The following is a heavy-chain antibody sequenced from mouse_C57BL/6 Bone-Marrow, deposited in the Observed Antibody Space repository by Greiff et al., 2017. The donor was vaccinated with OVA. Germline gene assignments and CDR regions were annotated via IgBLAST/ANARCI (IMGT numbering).Heavy chain of an antibody. CDR2: INPDSSTI. V-gene: IGHV4-1*01. CDR3: AGGKFYWYFDV. CDR1: GIDFSRYW. Sequence: EVKVVESGGGLVQPGGSLKLSCAASGIDFSRYWMSWVRRAPGKGLEWIGEINPDSSTINSAPSLKDKFIISRDNAKNTLYLQMSKVRSEDTALYYCAGGKFYWYFDVWGTGTTVTVSS. J-gene: IGHJ1*03. D-gene: IGHD2-1*01.